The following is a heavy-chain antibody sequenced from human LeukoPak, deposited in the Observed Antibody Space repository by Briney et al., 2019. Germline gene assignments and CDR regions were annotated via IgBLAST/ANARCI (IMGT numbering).Heavy chain of an antibody. Sequence: GGSLRLSCTVSGFTVSSNSMSWVRQAPGKGLEWVSFIYSDNTHYSDSVKGRFTISRDNAKKSLYLQMNSLRAEDTAVYYCARDRGDDYFDYWGQGTLVTVSS. CDR3: ARDRGDDYFDY. V-gene: IGHV3-53*01. CDR1: GFTVSSNS. CDR2: IYSDNT. D-gene: IGHD4-17*01. J-gene: IGHJ4*02.